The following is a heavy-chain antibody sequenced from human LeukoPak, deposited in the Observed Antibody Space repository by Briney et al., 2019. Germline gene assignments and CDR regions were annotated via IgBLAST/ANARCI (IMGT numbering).Heavy chain of an antibody. Sequence: ASVKVSCKASGGTFTSYSVSWVRQAPGHGLEWMGGIVPIFGTTDYAEKFKGRVTMTTDESTTIVYMELSSLRSEDMAVYYCARVTGYSNWFDPWGQGTLVTVSS. CDR3: ARVTGYSNWFDP. CDR1: GGTFTSYS. V-gene: IGHV1-69*05. D-gene: IGHD4-11*01. CDR2: IVPIFGTT. J-gene: IGHJ5*02.